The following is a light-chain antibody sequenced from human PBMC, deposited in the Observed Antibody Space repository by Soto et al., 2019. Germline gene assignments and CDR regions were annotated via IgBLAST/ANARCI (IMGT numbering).Light chain of an antibody. CDR3: CSYTGSSTWV. CDR1: SSDVGSYNL. CDR2: EVS. Sequence: QSALTQPASVSGSPGQSITISCTGTSSDVGSYNLVSWYQQHPGKAPKLLIYEVSKPPSGVSNRFSGSNSGNTASLTISGLQAEDDADYYCCSYTGSSTWVFGGGTKLTVL. J-gene: IGLJ3*02. V-gene: IGLV2-23*02.